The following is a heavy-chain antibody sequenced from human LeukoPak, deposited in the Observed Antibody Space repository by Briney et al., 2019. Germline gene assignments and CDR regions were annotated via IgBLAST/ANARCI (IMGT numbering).Heavy chain of an antibody. CDR1: GFTFSTYA. CDR2: ISYDTNNK. V-gene: IGHV3-30*01. Sequence: GGSLRLSCAAPGFTFSTYAMHWVRQAPGKGLEWVALISYDTNNKYYADSVKGRFTFSRDNSKNTLYLQMNSLRPEDTAVYYCARPLSSWYGGSDYWGQGTLVTVSS. J-gene: IGHJ4*02. D-gene: IGHD6-13*01. CDR3: ARPLSSWYGGSDY.